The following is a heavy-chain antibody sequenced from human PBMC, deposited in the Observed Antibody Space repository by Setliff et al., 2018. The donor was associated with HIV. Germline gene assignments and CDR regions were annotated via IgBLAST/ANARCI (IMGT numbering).Heavy chain of an antibody. V-gene: IGHV3-49*04. Sequence: PGGSLRLSCTTSGFPFGDYGMSWVRQAPGKGLEWVGFIRSRTHGGTAEYAASVRGRFTISRDDSKNIAYLQMNSLKIEDTAVYYCTRVPINSYYYMDVWGKGTTVTAP. CDR3: TRVPINSYYYMDV. CDR1: GFPFGDYG. D-gene: IGHD2-21*01. CDR2: IRSRTHGGTA. J-gene: IGHJ6*03.